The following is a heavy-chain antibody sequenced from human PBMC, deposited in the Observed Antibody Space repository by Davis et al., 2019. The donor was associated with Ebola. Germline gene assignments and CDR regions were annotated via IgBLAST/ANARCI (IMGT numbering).Heavy chain of an antibody. J-gene: IGHJ4*02. CDR1: GYPSTDFA. V-gene: IGHV7-4-1*02. D-gene: IGHD3-16*01. Sequence: ASVKVSCKASGYPSTDFAINWLRQAPGQRFEWLGWITTNTASPTYARGFSERFVFSLDTSVDTAFLQINHLRAEDTAIYYCARGMGELALNWGQGTLVTVSS. CDR2: ITTNTASP. CDR3: ARGMGELALN.